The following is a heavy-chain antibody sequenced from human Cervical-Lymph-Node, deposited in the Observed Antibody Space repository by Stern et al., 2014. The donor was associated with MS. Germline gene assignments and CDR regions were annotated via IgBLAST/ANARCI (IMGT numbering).Heavy chain of an antibody. CDR1: GFTFSSYG. D-gene: IGHD2-15*01. Sequence: VQLVESGGGVVQPVRSLRLSCAASGFTFSSYGMHWVRQAPGKGLEWVAVIWYDGSNKYYADSVKGRFTISRDNSKNTLYLQMNSLRAEDTAVYYCARDRHDLGYCSGGSCYLPDYWGQGTLVTVSS. CDR2: IWYDGSNK. J-gene: IGHJ4*02. CDR3: ARDRHDLGYCSGGSCYLPDY. V-gene: IGHV3-33*01.